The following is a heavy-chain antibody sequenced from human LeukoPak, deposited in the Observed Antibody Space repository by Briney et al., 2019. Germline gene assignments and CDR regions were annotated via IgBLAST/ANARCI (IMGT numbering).Heavy chain of an antibody. Sequence: QPGGSLRLSCAASGFSFSSYAMSWGRPAPGKGLEWVSSTSSGGEYTFYPDSLKDPVTISRDNSTRTLYLQMSRLRGEDTAVYYCVKDRPNYHENNGNYYSRDGDYWGQGTLVTVYS. J-gene: IGHJ4*02. V-gene: IGHV3-23*01. CDR1: GFSFSSYA. CDR3: VKDRPNYHENNGNYYSRDGDY. CDR2: TSSGGEYT. D-gene: IGHD3-22*01.